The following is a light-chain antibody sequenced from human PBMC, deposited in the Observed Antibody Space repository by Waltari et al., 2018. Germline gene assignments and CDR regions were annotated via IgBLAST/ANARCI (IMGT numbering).Light chain of an antibody. V-gene: IGKV3-20*01. CDR1: QSVGSSS. CDR3: QQHGTLPAT. CDR2: RAS. Sequence: EIVLTQSPGTASLSPGERVTLSCRASQSVGSSSLAWSQQKPGQAPRLGIDRASRRATGIPDRFSGSGSGTDFSLTISRLEPEDFAVYYCQQHGTLPATFGQGTKVEIK. J-gene: IGKJ1*01.